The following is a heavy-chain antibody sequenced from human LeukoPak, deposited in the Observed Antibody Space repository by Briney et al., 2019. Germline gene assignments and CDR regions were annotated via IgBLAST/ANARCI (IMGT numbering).Heavy chain of an antibody. Sequence: SETLSLTCTVSGGSISSHYWSWIRQPPGKGLEWIGYIYYSGSTNYNPSLKSRVTIPVDTSKNQFSLKLSSVTAADTAVYYCARRGTRNWFDPWGQGTLVTVSS. CDR3: ARRGTRNWFDP. CDR2: IYYSGST. J-gene: IGHJ5*02. V-gene: IGHV4-59*11. CDR1: GGSISSHY.